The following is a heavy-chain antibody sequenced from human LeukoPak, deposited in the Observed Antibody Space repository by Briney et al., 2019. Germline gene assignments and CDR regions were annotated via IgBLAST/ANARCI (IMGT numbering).Heavy chain of an antibody. Sequence: ASVTVSCKASGYTFTGYYMHWVRQAPGQGLEWMGWINPNSGGTNYAQKFQGRVTMTRDTSISTAYMELSRLRSDDTAVYYCARAHPIPMIAVAVDAFDIWGQGTMVTVSS. V-gene: IGHV1-2*02. D-gene: IGHD3-22*01. CDR2: INPNSGGT. CDR1: GYTFTGYY. CDR3: ARAHPIPMIAVAVDAFDI. J-gene: IGHJ3*02.